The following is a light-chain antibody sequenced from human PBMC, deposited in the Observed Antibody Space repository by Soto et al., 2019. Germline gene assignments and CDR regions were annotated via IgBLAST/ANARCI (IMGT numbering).Light chain of an antibody. CDR3: QQTYSTPRT. J-gene: IGKJ1*01. CDR2: AAS. CDR1: QSIRIY. V-gene: IGKV1-39*01. Sequence: DIQMTQSPSSLSASVGDRVTITCRASQSIRIYLNWYQQKPGKAPELLIFAASSLQSGVPSRFSGSGSGTDFTLTISSLQPEDFATYYCQQTYSTPRTFGQGTKVDIK.